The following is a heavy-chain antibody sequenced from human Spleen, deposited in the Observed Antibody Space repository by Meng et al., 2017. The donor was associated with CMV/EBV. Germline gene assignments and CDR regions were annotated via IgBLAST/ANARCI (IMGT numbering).Heavy chain of an antibody. D-gene: IGHD6-13*01. CDR3: ARYLAIAAAGLNDAFDI. Sequence: GESLKISCAASGFNLNDYGMHWVRQAPGKGLQWVAVLWHDGETNYQEDSVKGRFTISRDNSKNTLYLQMNSLRAEDTAVYYCARYLAIAAAGLNDAFDIWGQGTMVTVSS. CDR1: GFNLNDYG. V-gene: IGHV3-33*01. CDR2: LWHDGETN. J-gene: IGHJ3*02.